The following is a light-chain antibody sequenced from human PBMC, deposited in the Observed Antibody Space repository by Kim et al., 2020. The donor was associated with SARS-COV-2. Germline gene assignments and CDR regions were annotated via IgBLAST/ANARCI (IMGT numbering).Light chain of an antibody. CDR3: SSYVSSGTPSYV. J-gene: IGLJ1*01. V-gene: IGLV2-14*03. CDR1: SSDVGGYKY. Sequence: QSALTQPASVSGSPGQSITISCTGTSSDVGGYKYVSWYQQHPGKVPKLIIYDVTNRPSGVSNRFSGSKSGNTASLTISGLQPEDEADYYCSSYVSSGTPSYVCGTGTKVTVL. CDR2: DVT.